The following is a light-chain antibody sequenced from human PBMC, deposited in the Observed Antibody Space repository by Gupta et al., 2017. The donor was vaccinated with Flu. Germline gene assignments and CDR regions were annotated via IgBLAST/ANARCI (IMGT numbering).Light chain of an antibody. J-gene: IGLJ2*01. Sequence: SYELTQPPSVSVSPGQKASITCSGDNLGDKYACWYQQKPGQSPGLVIYQDNKRPSGIPERFSGSNSGNTATLTISGTQARDEADYYCQAWDSSSDVVFGGGTKLTVL. CDR1: NLGDKY. CDR2: QDN. V-gene: IGLV3-1*01. CDR3: QAWDSSSDVV.